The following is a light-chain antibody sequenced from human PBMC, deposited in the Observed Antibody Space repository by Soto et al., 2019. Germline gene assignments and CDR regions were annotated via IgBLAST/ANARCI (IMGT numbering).Light chain of an antibody. CDR2: GAS. CDR3: QQYGSSSET. J-gene: IGKJ2*01. CDR1: QSVSSSY. Sequence: EIVLTQSPGTLSLSPGERATLSCRASQSVSSSYLAWYQQKPGQAPRLLIYGASSRATGIPDRFSGSGSGTDFTLTISRLEPEDFAVYYCQQYGSSSETLGQGTKLEIK. V-gene: IGKV3-20*01.